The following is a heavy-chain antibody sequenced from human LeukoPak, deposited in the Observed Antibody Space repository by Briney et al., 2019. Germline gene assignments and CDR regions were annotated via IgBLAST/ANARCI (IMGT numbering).Heavy chain of an antibody. CDR3: ATSHNVKTAPYDL. Sequence: PSETLSLTCTVSGGSISSYYWSWVRQSPGKGLEWIGYIFTSGWTDYNPSLKSRVTMSVDTSKNQLSMELRFLTAADTAVYYCATSHNVKTAPYDLWGQGTLVTVSS. V-gene: IGHV4-4*09. D-gene: IGHD2-21*01. CDR2: IFTSGWT. CDR1: GGSISSYY. J-gene: IGHJ5*02.